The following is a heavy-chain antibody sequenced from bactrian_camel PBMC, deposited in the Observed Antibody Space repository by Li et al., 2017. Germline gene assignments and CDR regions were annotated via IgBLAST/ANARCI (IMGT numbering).Heavy chain of an antibody. D-gene: IGHD2*01. CDR2: ISSNGGTI. V-gene: IGHV3S25*01. J-gene: IGHJ4*01. Sequence: QVQLVESGGGSVQAGGSLRLSCAASGFTFSRFSMYWVRQAPGKGLECVSFISSNGGTIEYVDSVKGRFAISRDNAKNTVYLAMNGLKPDDMAVYYCTFGWGSLDLRGPGTQVTVS. CDR3: TFGWGSLDL. CDR1: GFTFSRFS.